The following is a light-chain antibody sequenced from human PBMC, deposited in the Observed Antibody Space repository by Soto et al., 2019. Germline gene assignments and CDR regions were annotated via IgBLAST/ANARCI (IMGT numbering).Light chain of an antibody. J-gene: IGKJ5*01. CDR1: QSVSSRY. CDR3: QQRSNWPPIT. V-gene: IGKV3D-20*02. CDR2: GAS. Sequence: EIELTQSPGTLSLSPGERATLSCRAIQSVSSRYLAWYQQKPGQAPRLLIYGASTRATGIPARFSGSGSGTDFTLTISSLEPEDFAVYYCQQRSNWPPITFGQGTRLEIK.